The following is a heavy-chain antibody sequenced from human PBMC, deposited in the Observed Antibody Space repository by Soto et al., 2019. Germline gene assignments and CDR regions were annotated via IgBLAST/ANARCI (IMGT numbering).Heavy chain of an antibody. Sequence: QVQLVQSGAEVKKPGASVKVSCKASGYTFTSYGISWVRQAPGQGLEWMGWISAYNGNTNYAQKRQGRVTMTSDTSTSTAYMELRRLRSDDTAVYYCARSGYYDDGSGYAINCFDPWGQGTLVTVSS. CDR2: ISAYNGNT. V-gene: IGHV1-18*01. J-gene: IGHJ5*02. CDR1: GYTFTSYG. CDR3: ARSGYYDDGSGYAINCFDP. D-gene: IGHD3-22*01.